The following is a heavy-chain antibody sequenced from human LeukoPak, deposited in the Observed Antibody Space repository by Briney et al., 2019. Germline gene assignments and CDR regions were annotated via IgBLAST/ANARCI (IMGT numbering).Heavy chain of an antibody. V-gene: IGHV4-59*01. J-gene: IGHJ3*02. CDR2: IYYSGTT. D-gene: IGHD4-23*01. Sequence: SETLSLTCIVSGGSIRNYYWSWIRQPPGKGLEWIGYIYYSGTTNYSPSLKSRVIISVDTSKNQLSLNLSSATAADTARYFCARDHYGGNSDAFDIWGQGTMVAVSS. CDR1: GGSIRNYY. CDR3: ARDHYGGNSDAFDI.